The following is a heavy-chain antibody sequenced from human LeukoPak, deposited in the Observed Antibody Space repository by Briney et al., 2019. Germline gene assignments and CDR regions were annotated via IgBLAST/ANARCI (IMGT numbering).Heavy chain of an antibody. CDR2: ISSGGGGT. CDR3: AKFDGSGTYYKAFDY. D-gene: IGHD3-10*01. Sequence: GGSLRLSCAASGFIFSDFAMSWVRQAPGKGLEWVSTISSGGGGTHYADSVRGRFTISRDNSKNTPFLQMNSQGAGDTALYYCAKFDGSGTYYKAFDYWGQGTLVTVSP. CDR1: GFIFSDFA. J-gene: IGHJ4*02. V-gene: IGHV3-23*01.